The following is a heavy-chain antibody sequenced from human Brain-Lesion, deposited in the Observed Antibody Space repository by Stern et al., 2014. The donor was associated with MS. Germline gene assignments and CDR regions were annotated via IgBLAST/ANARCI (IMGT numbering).Heavy chain of an antibody. V-gene: IGHV1-2*02. CDR1: GYTFTGYY. D-gene: IGHD3-10*01. J-gene: IGHJ6*02. Sequence: QLVQSGAEVKKPGASVKVSCKASGYTFTGYYMYWVRQAPGHGLEWMGGINPNSGGTHYAQKFQGRVTMTRDTSITTAYMELSRLRSDDTAVYYCARGYYGSGRPQKGMDVWGQGTTVTVSS. CDR2: INPNSGGT. CDR3: ARGYYGSGRPQKGMDV.